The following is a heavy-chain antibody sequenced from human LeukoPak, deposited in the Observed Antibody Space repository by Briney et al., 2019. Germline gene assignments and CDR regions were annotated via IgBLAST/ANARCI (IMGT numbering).Heavy chain of an antibody. Sequence: SESLSLTWAVYGASFSGYYWSWMRQPPGKGLEWIGEINHSGSTNYNPSLKSRVTISVDTSKNQFSLKLSSVTAADTAVYYCARGDDYGGNVDYWGQGTLVTVSS. CDR3: ARGDDYGGNVDY. CDR2: INHSGST. D-gene: IGHD4-23*01. V-gene: IGHV4-34*01. CDR1: GASFSGYY. J-gene: IGHJ4*02.